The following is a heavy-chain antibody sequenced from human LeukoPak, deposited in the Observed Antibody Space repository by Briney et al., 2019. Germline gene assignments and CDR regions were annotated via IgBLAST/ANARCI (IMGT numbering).Heavy chain of an antibody. D-gene: IGHD3-22*01. CDR3: ARPYYYDSSGYHPFDY. J-gene: IGHJ4*02. V-gene: IGHV3-53*01. CDR1: GITVSTNY. CDR2: AFSDGRT. Sequence: GGSLRLSCAASGITVSTNYMSWVRQAPGKGLEWVSIAFSDGRTFYADSVKGRFTISRDNAKNSLYLQMNSLRAEDTAVYYCARPYYYDSSGYHPFDYWGQGTLVTVSS.